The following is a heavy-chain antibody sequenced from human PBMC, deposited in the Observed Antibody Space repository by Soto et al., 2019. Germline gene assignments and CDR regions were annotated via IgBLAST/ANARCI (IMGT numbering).Heavy chain of an antibody. CDR1: GFTFSSYA. CDR2: ISGSGGST. J-gene: IGHJ4*02. V-gene: IGHV3-23*01. Sequence: EVQLLESGGGLVQPGGSLRLSCAASGFTFSSYAMNWVRQAPGKGLEWVSAISGSGGSTYYADSVKGRFTISRDNAKNPVYLQMTSLRAEDTAVYYCARNIAAAGNVDYWGQGPLVTVSS. D-gene: IGHD6-13*01. CDR3: ARNIAAAGNVDY.